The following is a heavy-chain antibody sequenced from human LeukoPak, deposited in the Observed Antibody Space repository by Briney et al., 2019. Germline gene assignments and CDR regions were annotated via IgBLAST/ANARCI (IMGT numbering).Heavy chain of an antibody. J-gene: IGHJ5*02. CDR2: MHHSGST. Sequence: SETLSLTCTVSGGSITTRSYYWGWIRQPPGKGLEWIGSMHHSGSTYYNPSLKSRVTTSVDTSKNQFSLKLSSVTAADAAVYYCARDPGAYYDSSGYLNWFDPWGQGTLVTVSS. D-gene: IGHD3-22*01. CDR1: GGSITTRSYY. CDR3: ARDPGAYYDSSGYLNWFDP. V-gene: IGHV4-39*07.